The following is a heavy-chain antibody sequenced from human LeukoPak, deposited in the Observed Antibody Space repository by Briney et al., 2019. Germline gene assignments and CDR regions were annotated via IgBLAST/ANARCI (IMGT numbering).Heavy chain of an antibody. CDR2: TSSIGSII. D-gene: IGHD1-7*01. J-gene: IGHJ4*02. V-gene: IGHV3-11*01. CDR1: GFTFSDYY. CDR3: ASNWNYGVFDY. Sequence: VGSLRLSCAAPGFTFSDYYMSWIPQSPGKGLEWVSYTSSIGSIIYYADSVKGRFTISRDNAKNSLYLQMNSLRAEDTAVYYCASNWNYGVFDYWGQGTLVSVSS.